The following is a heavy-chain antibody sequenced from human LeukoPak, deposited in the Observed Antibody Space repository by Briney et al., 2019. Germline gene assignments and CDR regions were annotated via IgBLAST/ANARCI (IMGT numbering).Heavy chain of an antibody. D-gene: IGHD4-11*01. CDR3: ARSNQADDY. V-gene: IGHV3-74*01. CDR1: GFILSDYW. J-gene: IGHJ4*02. CDR2: INTGRSST. Sequence: AGSLRLSCAASGFILSDYWMHWFRQVPGKGLVWVSRINTGRSSTTYANSVKGRFTISRDNAKNTLYLQMNSLRAEDTAVYYCARSNQADDYWGQGTLVTVSS.